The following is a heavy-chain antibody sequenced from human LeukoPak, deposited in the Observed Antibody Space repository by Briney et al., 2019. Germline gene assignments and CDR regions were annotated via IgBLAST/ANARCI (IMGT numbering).Heavy chain of an antibody. CDR1: GFTFSSYW. CDR3: ARIMITFGGVIVSFDY. CDR2: IKQDGSEK. J-gene: IGHJ4*02. D-gene: IGHD3-16*02. Sequence: PGGSLRLSCAASGFTFSSYWMSWVRQAPGKGLEWVANIKQDGSEKYYVDSVKGRFTISRDNAKNSLYLQMNSLRAEDTAVYYCARIMITFGGVIVSFDYWGQGTLVTVSS. V-gene: IGHV3-7*01.